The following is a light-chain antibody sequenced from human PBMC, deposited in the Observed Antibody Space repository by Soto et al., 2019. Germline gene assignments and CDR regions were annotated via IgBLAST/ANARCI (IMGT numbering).Light chain of an antibody. J-gene: IGKJ1*01. CDR2: DAS. V-gene: IGKV3-11*01. CDR1: QSVSSY. CDR3: QQYGSSLWT. Sequence: EIVLTQSPATLSLSPGGRATLSCRASQSVSSYLAWYQQKPGQAPRLLIYDASTRATGIPARFSGSGSGTEFTLTISSLQSEDFAVYYCQQYGSSLWTFGQGTKVDIK.